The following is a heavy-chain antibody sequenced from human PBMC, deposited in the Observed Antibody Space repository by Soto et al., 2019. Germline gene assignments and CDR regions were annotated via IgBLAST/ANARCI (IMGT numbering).Heavy chain of an antibody. D-gene: IGHD3-16*02. CDR1: GFTFSSYG. V-gene: IGHV3-30*18. Sequence: ESGGGVVQPGRSLRLSCAASGFTFSSYGMHWVRQAPGKGLEWVAVISYDGSNKYYADSVKGRFTISRDNSKNTLYLQMNSLRAEDTAVYYCAKVTVLGELSAIDYWGQGTLVTVSS. CDR3: AKVTVLGELSAIDY. CDR2: ISYDGSNK. J-gene: IGHJ4*02.